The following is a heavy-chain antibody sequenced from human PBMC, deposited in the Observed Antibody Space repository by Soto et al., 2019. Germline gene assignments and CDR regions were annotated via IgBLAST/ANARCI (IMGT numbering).Heavy chain of an antibody. CDR2: INPTGDTT. CDR1: GYIFTRCY. J-gene: IGHJ4*02. D-gene: IGHD3-22*01. Sequence: ASVKVSCKASGYIFTRCYMHWVRQAPGQGLEGMGTINPTGDTTSYAQKFQGRVTMTRDTSTSTVYMELSGLRSEDTAVYCGARSSGTYFDYWGQGTLVTVSS. CDR3: ARSSGTYFDY. V-gene: IGHV1-46*01.